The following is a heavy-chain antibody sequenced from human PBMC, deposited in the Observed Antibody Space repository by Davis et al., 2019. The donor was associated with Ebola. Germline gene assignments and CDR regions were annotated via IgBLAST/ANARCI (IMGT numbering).Heavy chain of an antibody. D-gene: IGHD4-17*01. CDR2: ISSSSSYI. J-gene: IGHJ4*02. CDR3: ASSYGDYDNLDY. V-gene: IGHV3-21*01. CDR1: GFTFSSYG. Sequence: GESLKISCAASGFTFSSYGMNWVRQAPGKGLEWVSSISSSSSYIYYADSVKGRFTISSDNAKNSLYLQMNSLRAEDTAVYYCASSYGDYDNLDYWGQGTLVTVSS.